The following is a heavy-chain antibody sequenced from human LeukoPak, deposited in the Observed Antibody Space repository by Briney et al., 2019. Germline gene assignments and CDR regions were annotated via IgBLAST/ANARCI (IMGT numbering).Heavy chain of an antibody. CDR3: AAPYCSSISCVAVFNM. Sequence: SQTLSLTCIVSGVSVSDCRYYWICIRQHPGKGLECMGYKYYSGSAKYNPSLKSRLPVSVDTSKNQFSLQLRSVTAADTATYYCAAPYCSSISCVAVFNMWGEGTRVTVYS. CDR2: KYYSGSA. V-gene: IGHV4-31*03. D-gene: IGHD2-2*01. CDR1: GVSVSDCRYY. J-gene: IGHJ3*02.